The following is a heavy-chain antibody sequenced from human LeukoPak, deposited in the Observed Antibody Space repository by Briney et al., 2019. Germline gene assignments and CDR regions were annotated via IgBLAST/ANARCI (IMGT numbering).Heavy chain of an antibody. J-gene: IGHJ3*02. Sequence: GGSLRLSCAASGFTFSRYGMSWVRQAPGKGLEWVSDISGSGGSTYYADSVKGRFTISRNNSKNTLYLQMNSLRAEDTAVYCCAKEHGGSSWYEDAFDIWGQGTMVTVSS. D-gene: IGHD6-13*01. CDR1: GFTFSRYG. V-gene: IGHV3-23*01. CDR3: AKEHGGSSWYEDAFDI. CDR2: ISGSGGST.